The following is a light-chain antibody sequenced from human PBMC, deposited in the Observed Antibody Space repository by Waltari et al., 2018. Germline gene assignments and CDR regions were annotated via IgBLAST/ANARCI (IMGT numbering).Light chain of an antibody. CDR2: DVS. CDR1: SNDVGGYNY. J-gene: IGLJ2*01. Sequence: QSALTQPASVSGSPGQSITISCTGTSNDVGGYNYVSWYQQHPGKAPKPMIYDVSNRPSGVSNRFAPSKSGNTASLTISGLQAEDEGNYSCSSYTSSTLVVFGGGTNLTVL. CDR3: SSYTSSTLVV. V-gene: IGLV2-14*03.